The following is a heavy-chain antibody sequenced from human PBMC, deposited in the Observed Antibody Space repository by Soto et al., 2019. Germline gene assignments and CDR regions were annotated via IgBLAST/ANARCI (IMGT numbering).Heavy chain of an antibody. D-gene: IGHD3-22*01. CDR1: GFTFSSYA. V-gene: IGHV3-23*01. CDR2: ISGSGGST. Sequence: PGGSLRLSCAASGFTFSSYAMSWVRQAPGKGLEWVSAISGSGGSTYYADSVKGRFTISRDNSKNTLYLQMNSLRAEDTAVYYCAKDLANYYDSSGPFGYWGQGTLVTVSS. CDR3: AKDLANYYDSSGPFGY. J-gene: IGHJ4*02.